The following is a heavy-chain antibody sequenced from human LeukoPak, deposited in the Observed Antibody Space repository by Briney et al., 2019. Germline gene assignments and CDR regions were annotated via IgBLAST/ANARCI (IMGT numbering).Heavy chain of an antibody. J-gene: IGHJ6*02. CDR3: ARVRYSGSYFSHYGMDV. CDR2: INPNSGGT. D-gene: IGHD1-26*01. CDR1: GYTFTGYY. V-gene: IGHV1-2*02. Sequence: ASVKVSCKASGYTFTGYYMHWVRQAPGRGLEWMGWINPNSGGTNYAQKFQGRVTMTRDTSISTAYMELSRLRSDDTAVYYCARVRYSGSYFSHYGMDVWGQGTTVTVSS.